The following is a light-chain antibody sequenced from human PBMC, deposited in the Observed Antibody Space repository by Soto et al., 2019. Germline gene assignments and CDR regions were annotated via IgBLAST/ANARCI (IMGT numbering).Light chain of an antibody. CDR1: QSVANNY. CDR3: QQYGISPLMYT. Sequence: EIVLMQSPGTLSLSPGERATLSCRASQSVANNYLAWYQQKPGQAPRLLIYGASSRATGVPDRFSGSGSGTDFTLNIPRLEPEDFAVYYCQQYGISPLMYTFGQGTKLGVK. V-gene: IGKV3-20*01. J-gene: IGKJ2*01. CDR2: GAS.